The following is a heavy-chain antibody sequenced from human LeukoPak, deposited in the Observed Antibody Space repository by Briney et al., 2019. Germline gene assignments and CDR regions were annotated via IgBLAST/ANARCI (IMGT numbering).Heavy chain of an antibody. CDR3: ARGACTNGVRDYSYYGMDV. V-gene: IGHV4-34*01. CDR2: INHSGST. J-gene: IGHJ6*02. CDR1: GGSFSGYH. Sequence: PSETLSLTCAVYGGSFSGYHWSWIRQPPGKGLEWIGEINHSGSTNYNPSLKSRVTISVDTSKNQFSLKLSSVTAADTAVYYCARGACTNGVRDYSYYGMDVWGQGTTVTVSS. D-gene: IGHD2-8*01.